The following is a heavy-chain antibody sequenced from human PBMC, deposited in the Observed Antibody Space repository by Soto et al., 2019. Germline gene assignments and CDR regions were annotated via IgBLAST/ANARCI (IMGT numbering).Heavy chain of an antibody. D-gene: IGHD3-16*02. CDR2: IYHSGST. CDR3: ASRYYDYVWGSYPYPFDP. V-gene: IGHV4-4*02. CDR1: GGSISSSNW. Sequence: LSLTCAVSGGSISSSNWWSWVRQPPGKGLEWIGEIYHSGSTNYNPSLKSRVTISVDKSKNQFSLKLSSVTAADTAVYYCASRYYDYVWGSYPYPFDPWGQGTLVTVSS. J-gene: IGHJ5*02.